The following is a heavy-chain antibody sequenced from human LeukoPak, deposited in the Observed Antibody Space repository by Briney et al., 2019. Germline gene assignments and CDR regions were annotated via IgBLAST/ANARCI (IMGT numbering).Heavy chain of an antibody. Sequence: GGSLRLSCAASGFTFSTYAMSWVRQAPGKGLKWVSTINDNGDGTYYADSVKGRFTISRDNSYNTVSLQMNSLRDEDTGVYYCAKGLRTGVGPYMGYHYYMDVWGKGATVTVSS. J-gene: IGHJ6*03. CDR2: INDNGDGT. CDR3: AKGLRTGVGPYMGYHYYMDV. CDR1: GFTFSTYA. D-gene: IGHD3-16*01. V-gene: IGHV3-23*01.